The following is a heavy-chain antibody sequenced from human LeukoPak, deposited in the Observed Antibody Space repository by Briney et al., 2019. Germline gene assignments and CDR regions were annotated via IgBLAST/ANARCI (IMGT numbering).Heavy chain of an antibody. J-gene: IGHJ6*02. Sequence: GGSLSLSCRLSGYTFNKRWMRWVRQSTGKGPEWVASIKDDGSETFHADSVGGRSTISRENARGTLYVQMNSVRAEDTAVYYCSTYTNWGPGDVWGQGTTVTVSS. CDR1: GYTFNKRW. CDR2: IKDDGSET. D-gene: IGHD7-27*01. V-gene: IGHV3-7*01. CDR3: STYTNWGPGDV.